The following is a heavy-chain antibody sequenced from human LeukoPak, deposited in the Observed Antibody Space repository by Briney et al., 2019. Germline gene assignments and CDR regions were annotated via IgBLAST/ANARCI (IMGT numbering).Heavy chain of an antibody. CDR2: FEPEDDET. D-gene: IGHD5-18*01. V-gene: IGHV1-24*01. J-gene: IGHJ4*02. CDR1: GYTLTELS. Sequence: SAKLSRTVSGYTLTELSIHWVRPAPGKGLEWVGGFEPEDDETIYAQKFQGRITVTEDTSTDTAYMELSSLRSEDTAVYYCATPRAYNYGDYFDYWGQGTLVTVSS. CDR3: ATPRAYNYGDYFDY.